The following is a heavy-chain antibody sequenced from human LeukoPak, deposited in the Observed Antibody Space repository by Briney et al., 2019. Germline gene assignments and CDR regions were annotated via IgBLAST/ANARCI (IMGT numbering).Heavy chain of an antibody. D-gene: IGHD2-15*01. CDR2: VLSSSSYI. Sequence: PGGSLRLSCAASGFTFSSYSMNWVRQAPGKGLEWVSSVLSSSSYIFYADSVKGRFTISRDNAKNSLYLQMNSLRAEDTAVYYCARGTQGGPRWYLYYFDYWGQGTLVTVSS. V-gene: IGHV3-21*01. CDR3: ARGTQGGPRWYLYYFDY. CDR1: GFTFSSYS. J-gene: IGHJ4*02.